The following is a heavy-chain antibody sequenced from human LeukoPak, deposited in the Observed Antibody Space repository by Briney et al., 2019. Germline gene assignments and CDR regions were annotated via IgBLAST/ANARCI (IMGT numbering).Heavy chain of an antibody. CDR3: AREGAMFYDDSGQSLNAFDV. Sequence: ASVKVSCKVSGYTLTELSMHWVRQAPGQRLEWMGIINPSGGSTSYAQKFQGRVTMTRDTSTSTVYMELSSLRFEDTAMYYCAREGAMFYDDSGQSLNAFDVWGQGTMVTVSS. D-gene: IGHD3-22*01. CDR2: INPSGGST. J-gene: IGHJ3*01. CDR1: GYTLTELS. V-gene: IGHV1-46*01.